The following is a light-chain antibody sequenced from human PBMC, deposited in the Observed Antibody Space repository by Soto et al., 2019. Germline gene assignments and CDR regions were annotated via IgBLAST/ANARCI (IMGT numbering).Light chain of an antibody. CDR3: QQYNNWPWT. J-gene: IGKJ1*01. Sequence: EIVMTQSPATLSVSPGERATLSCRASQSVSSNLAWYQQKPGQAPRLLIYGASTRATGIPARFSGSGSGTEFTLTISSLQSEYFAVYYCQQYNNWPWTFXQGTKVDIK. V-gene: IGKV3-15*01. CDR1: QSVSSN. CDR2: GAS.